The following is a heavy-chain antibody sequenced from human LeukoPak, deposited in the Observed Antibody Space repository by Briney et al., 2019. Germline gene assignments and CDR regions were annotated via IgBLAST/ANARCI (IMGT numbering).Heavy chain of an antibody. J-gene: IGHJ3*01. V-gene: IGHV4-39*07. Sequence: SETLSLTCTVSDGSISSSTYYWAWIRQPPGKGLEWIGSIYYSGSTYYNSSLKSRVTISVDTSKNQFSLKLSSVTAADTAVYYCARDGDAVSAAIAGAFDLWGRGTMVTVSS. CDR2: IYYSGST. CDR1: DGSISSSTYY. D-gene: IGHD2-2*01. CDR3: ARDGDAVSAAIAGAFDL.